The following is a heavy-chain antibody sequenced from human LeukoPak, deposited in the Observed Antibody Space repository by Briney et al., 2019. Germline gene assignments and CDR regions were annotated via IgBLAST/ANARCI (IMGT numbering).Heavy chain of an antibody. J-gene: IGHJ4*02. V-gene: IGHV4-61*02. CDR3: AREKDFSFWDAAVDY. D-gene: IGHD3-3*01. CDR1: GGSISSGSYY. Sequence: SETLSLTCTVSGGSISSGSYYWSWIRQPAGKGLEWIGRIYTSGSTNYNPSLKSRVTISVDTSKNHFSLKLSSVTAADTAVYYCAREKDFSFWDAAVDYWGQGTLVTVSS. CDR2: IYTSGST.